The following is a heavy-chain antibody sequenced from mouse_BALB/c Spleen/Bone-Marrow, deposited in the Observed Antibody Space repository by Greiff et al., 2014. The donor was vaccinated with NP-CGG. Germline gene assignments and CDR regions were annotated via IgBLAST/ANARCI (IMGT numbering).Heavy chain of an antibody. CDR3: ATYYYGSSWGFAY. CDR2: IDPANGNT. J-gene: IGHJ3*01. CDR1: GFNIKDTY. Sequence: VQLQQSGAELVKPGASVKLSCTASGFNIKDTYMHWVKQRPEQGLEWIGRIDPANGNTKYDPKFQGKATITADTSSNTAYLQLSSLTSEDPAVYYCATYYYGSSWGFAYWGQGTLVPGSA. V-gene: IGHV14-3*02. D-gene: IGHD1-1*01.